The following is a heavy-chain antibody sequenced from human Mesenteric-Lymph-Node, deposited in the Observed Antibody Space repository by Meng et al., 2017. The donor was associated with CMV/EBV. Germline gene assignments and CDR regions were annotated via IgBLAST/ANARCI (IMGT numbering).Heavy chain of an antibody. CDR1: GFAFSGHE. Sequence: GGSLRLSCAASGFAFSGHEMNWVRQAPGKGLEWLSYISSSDNTIYYADSVKGRFTISRDNAKNSLYLQMNSLRAEDTAVYYCACEGHSWGDAFDIWGQGTMVTVSS. CDR3: ACEGHSWGDAFDI. D-gene: IGHD3-3*02. V-gene: IGHV3-48*03. CDR2: ISSSDNTI. J-gene: IGHJ3*02.